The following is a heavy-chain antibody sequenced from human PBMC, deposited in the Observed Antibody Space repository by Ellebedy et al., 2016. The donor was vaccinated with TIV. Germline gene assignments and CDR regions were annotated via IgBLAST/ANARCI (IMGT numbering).Heavy chain of an antibody. V-gene: IGHV4-4*07. CDR3: ASGYSSGWLDY. CDR1: GRSISSYY. D-gene: IGHD6-19*01. Sequence: MPGGSLRLSCTLSGRSISSYYWSWIRQPAGKGLAWIGLIYTSGSTNYNPSLKSRVTMSVDTSKNQFSLKLSSVTAADTAVYYCASGYSSGWLDYWGQGTLVTVSS. J-gene: IGHJ4*02. CDR2: IYTSGST.